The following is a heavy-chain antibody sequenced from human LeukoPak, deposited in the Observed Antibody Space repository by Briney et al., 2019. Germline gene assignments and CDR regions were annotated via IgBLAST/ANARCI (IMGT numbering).Heavy chain of an antibody. CDR1: GGTFSSYA. D-gene: IGHD5-18*01. CDR3: ASQASYGYAFDY. J-gene: IGHJ4*02. Sequence: ASVKVSCKASGGTFSSYAISWVRQAPGQGLEWMGGIIPIFGTANYAQKFQGRVTITTDESTSTAYMELSGLRSEDTAVYYCASQASYGYAFDYWGQGTLVTVSS. V-gene: IGHV1-69*05. CDR2: IIPIFGTA.